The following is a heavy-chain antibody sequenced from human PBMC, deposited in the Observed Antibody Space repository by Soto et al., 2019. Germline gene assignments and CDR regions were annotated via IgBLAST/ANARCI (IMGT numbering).Heavy chain of an antibody. V-gene: IGHV3-13*05. CDR2: IGTAGDP. Sequence: GGSLRLSCAASGFTFSSYDMHWVRQATGKGLEWVSAIGTAGDPYYPGSVKGRFTISRENAKNSLYLQTNSLRAGDTAVYYCAREAGYCGGDCYSYAFDIWGQGTMVTVSS. CDR1: GFTFSSYD. J-gene: IGHJ3*02. CDR3: AREAGYCGGDCYSYAFDI. D-gene: IGHD2-21*02.